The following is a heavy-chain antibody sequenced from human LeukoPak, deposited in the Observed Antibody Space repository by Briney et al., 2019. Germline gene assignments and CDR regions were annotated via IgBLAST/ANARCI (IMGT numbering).Heavy chain of an antibody. D-gene: IGHD4-17*01. J-gene: IGHJ6*03. CDR2: ISSSSSYI. V-gene: IGHV3-21*01. Sequence: GGSLRLSCAASGFTFSSYSMNWVRQAPGRGLEWVSSISSSSSYIYYAGSVKGRFTISRDNAKNSLYLQMNSLRAEDTAVYYCARGSYDYGDYVPYYYYYMDVWGKGTTVTVSS. CDR3: ARGSYDYGDYVPYYYYYMDV. CDR1: GFTFSSYS.